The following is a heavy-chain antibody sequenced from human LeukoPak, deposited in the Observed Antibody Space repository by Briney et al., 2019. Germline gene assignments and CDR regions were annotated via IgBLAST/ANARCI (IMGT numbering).Heavy chain of an antibody. Sequence: PGGSLRLSCATSGFAFSSYAMTWVRQAPGRGLEWVSYFGSGGTTQYAGSVKGRFTISRDNSKNTLHLQMNSLRAEDPAVYYCAKLRGHPREAYYFDCWGQGTLVTVSS. CDR1: GFAFSSYA. CDR2: FGSGGTT. D-gene: IGHD4-17*01. CDR3: AKLRGHPREAYYFDC. J-gene: IGHJ4*02. V-gene: IGHV3-23*01.